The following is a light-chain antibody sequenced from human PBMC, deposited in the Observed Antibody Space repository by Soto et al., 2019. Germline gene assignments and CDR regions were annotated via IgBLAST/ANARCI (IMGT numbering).Light chain of an antibody. J-gene: IGLJ1*01. Sequence: ALAQPASVSGSPGQSIAISCTGTSSDVGGYNSVSWYQQHPGKAPKLLIYDVSNRPSGVSNRFSGSKSGNTASLTISGLQAEDEADYYCSSYATGGSYVFGTGTKVTVL. CDR3: SSYATGGSYV. CDR2: DVS. V-gene: IGLV2-14*01. CDR1: SSDVGGYNS.